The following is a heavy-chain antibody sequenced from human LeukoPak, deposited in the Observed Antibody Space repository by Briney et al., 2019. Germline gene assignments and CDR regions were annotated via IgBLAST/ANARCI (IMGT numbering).Heavy chain of an antibody. CDR3: ARVFEAKNYFDY. D-gene: IGHD4/OR15-4a*01. J-gene: IGHJ4*02. V-gene: IGHV3-53*01. Sequence: GGSLRLSCAASGFTVSTNYMSWVRQAPGKGLEWVSVIYSGGSTYYADSVKGRFTISRDNSKNTLYLQMNSLRAEDTAVYYCARVFEAKNYFDYWGRGTLVTVSS. CDR1: GFTVSTNY. CDR2: IYSGGST.